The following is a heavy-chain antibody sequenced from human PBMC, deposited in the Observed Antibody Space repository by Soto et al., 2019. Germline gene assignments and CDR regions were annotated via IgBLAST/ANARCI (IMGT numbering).Heavy chain of an antibody. CDR2: ICYSGNT. D-gene: IGHD3-10*01. Sequence: QLQLQESGPGLVKPSETLSLTCTVSGGSISSSSYYWGWIRQPPGKGLEWIGSICYSGNTYYNPSVDSRHTRSVRAATNQSTLKRSSVTAAVTAMYYCARQYYLGSGSYSSRRFDFWGQGTLVTVSS. V-gene: IGHV4-39*01. CDR3: ARQYYLGSGSYSSRRFDF. J-gene: IGHJ4*02. CDR1: GGSISSSSYY.